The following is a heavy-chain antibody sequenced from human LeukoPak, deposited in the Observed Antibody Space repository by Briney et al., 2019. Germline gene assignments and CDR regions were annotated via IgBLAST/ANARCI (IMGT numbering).Heavy chain of an antibody. Sequence: ASVKVSCKASGYTFTSYGISWVRQAPGQGLEWMGWINPNSGVTKYAQKFQGRVTLTRDTSITTAYMELNWLTSDDTAIYYCARDRDIVGRLGSFDIWGQGTMVIVSS. CDR3: ARDRDIVGRLGSFDI. D-gene: IGHD1-26*01. J-gene: IGHJ3*02. CDR1: GYTFTSYG. CDR2: INPNSGVT. V-gene: IGHV1-2*02.